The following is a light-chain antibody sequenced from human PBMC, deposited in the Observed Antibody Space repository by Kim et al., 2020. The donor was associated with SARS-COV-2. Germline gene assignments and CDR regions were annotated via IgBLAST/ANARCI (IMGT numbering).Light chain of an antibody. J-gene: IGLJ1*01. CDR3: NSWDNDGIPPYYV. CDR1: SLRNYY. Sequence: SSELTQDPAVSVALGQTVRITCQGDSLRNYYANWFQQKPGQAPVRVIYGKNNRPSGIPDRFSGSTSGNTASLTITGAQAEDEADYYCNSWDNDGIPPYYVFGTGTKVTVL. V-gene: IGLV3-19*02. CDR2: GKN.